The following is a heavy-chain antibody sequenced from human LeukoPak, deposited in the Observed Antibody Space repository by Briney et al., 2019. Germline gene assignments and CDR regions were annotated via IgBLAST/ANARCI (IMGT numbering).Heavy chain of an antibody. J-gene: IGHJ4*02. CDR3: ARDSRPANFISPDRADY. D-gene: IGHD4/OR15-4a*01. CDR2: IYSGGST. CDR1: GFTVSSNY. V-gene: IGHV3-66*01. Sequence: GGSLRLSCAASGFTVSSNYMSWVRQAPGKGLEWVSVIYSGGSTYYADSVKGRFTISRDNFKNTLYLQMNSLRAEDTAVYYCARDSRPANFISPDRADYWGQGTLVTVSS.